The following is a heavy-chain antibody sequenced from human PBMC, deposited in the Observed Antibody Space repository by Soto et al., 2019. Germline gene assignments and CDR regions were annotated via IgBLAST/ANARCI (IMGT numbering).Heavy chain of an antibody. J-gene: IGHJ6*02. CDR3: ARPGSGYDVLTGQYFFYFHAMDV. D-gene: IGHD3-9*01. V-gene: IGHV3-30*04. CDR2: MSHDGRNT. Sequence: PGGSLRLSXTTSGFLFNTYAMHWVRQAPGKGLEWVAVMSHDGRNTYYADSVKGRFTISRDNSKNTLYLQMNSLRTEDTAVYYCARPGSGYDVLTGQYFFYFHAMDVWGQGTTVTVSS. CDR1: GFLFNTYA.